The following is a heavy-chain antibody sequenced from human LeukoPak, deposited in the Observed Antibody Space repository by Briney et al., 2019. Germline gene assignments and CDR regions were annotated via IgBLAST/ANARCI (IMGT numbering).Heavy chain of an antibody. J-gene: IGHJ4*02. V-gene: IGHV1-2*02. D-gene: IGHD3-10*01. Sequence: GASVRVSCKASGYIFTGNYMHWVRQAPGQGLEWMGWINPNSGDTSYAQKFQGRVTMTRDTSINTAYMDLSSLRYDDTAVYYCARDWVRGITQPSGSWGQGTLVTVYS. CDR1: GYIFTGNY. CDR3: ARDWVRGITQPSGS. CDR2: INPNSGDT.